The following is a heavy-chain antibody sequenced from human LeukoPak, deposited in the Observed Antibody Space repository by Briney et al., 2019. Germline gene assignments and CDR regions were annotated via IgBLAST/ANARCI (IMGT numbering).Heavy chain of an antibody. V-gene: IGHV3-7*01. Sequence: PGGSLRLSCAASGFTFSSYWMSWVRQAPGKGLEWVANIKQDGSEKYYVDSVKGRFTISRDNAKNSLYLQMNSLRAEDTAVYYCARWRGSSWYVSDYWGQGTLVTVSS. CDR1: GFTFSSYW. CDR3: ARWRGSSWYVSDY. D-gene: IGHD6-13*01. J-gene: IGHJ4*02. CDR2: IKQDGSEK.